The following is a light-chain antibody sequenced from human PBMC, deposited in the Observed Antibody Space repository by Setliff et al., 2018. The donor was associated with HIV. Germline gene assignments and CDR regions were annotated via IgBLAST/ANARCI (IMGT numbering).Light chain of an antibody. CDR3: SSYTSRTPLYL. J-gene: IGLJ1*01. CDR1: SSDVGGYNY. CDR2: DVS. V-gene: IGLV2-14*03. Sequence: QSVLAQPASVSGSPGQSITISCTGTSSDVGGYNYVSWYQQHPGKAPKLMISDVSSRPSGVSNRFSGSKSANTASLTISGLQAEDEADYYCSSYTSRTPLYLFGTGTKVTVL.